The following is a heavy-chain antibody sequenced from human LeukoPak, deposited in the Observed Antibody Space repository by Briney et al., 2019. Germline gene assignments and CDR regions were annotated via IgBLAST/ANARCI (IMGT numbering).Heavy chain of an antibody. J-gene: IGHJ4*02. Sequence: PGGSLRLSCAASGFTFSSYWMHWVRQAPGKGLVWVSRINSDGSSTSYADSVKGRFTISRDNAKNTLYPQMNSLRAEDTAVYYCAREEFRYYFDYWGQGTLVTVSS. V-gene: IGHV3-74*01. CDR1: GFTFSSYW. CDR2: INSDGSST. D-gene: IGHD3-10*01. CDR3: AREEFRYYFDY.